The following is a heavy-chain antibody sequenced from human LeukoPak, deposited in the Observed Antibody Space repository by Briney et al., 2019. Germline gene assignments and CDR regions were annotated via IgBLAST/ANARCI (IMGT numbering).Heavy chain of an antibody. J-gene: IGHJ4*02. D-gene: IGHD2-15*01. CDR2: IYYSGST. CDR1: GASISSSSYY. Sequence: SETLSLTCTVSGASISSSSYYWGWIRQPPGKGLEWIGSIYYSGSTYYNPSLKSRVTISVDTSKNQFSLKLSSVTAADTAVYYCARHARSIVVVVAASSPFDYWGQGTLVTVSS. V-gene: IGHV4-39*01. CDR3: ARHARSIVVVVAASSPFDY.